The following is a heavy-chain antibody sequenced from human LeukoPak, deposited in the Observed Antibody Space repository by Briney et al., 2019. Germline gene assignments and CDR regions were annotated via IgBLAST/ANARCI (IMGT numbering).Heavy chain of an antibody. D-gene: IGHD6-19*01. Sequence: GGSLRLSCAASGFTFSNAWMSWVRQAPGKGLEWVARIKSKTDGGTTDYAAPVKGRFTISRDDSKNTLYLQMNSLKTEDTAVYYCTTEWTVIAVAGYFDYWGQGTLVTVSS. V-gene: IGHV3-15*01. J-gene: IGHJ4*02. CDR2: IKSKTDGGTT. CDR1: GFTFSNAW. CDR3: TTEWTVIAVAGYFDY.